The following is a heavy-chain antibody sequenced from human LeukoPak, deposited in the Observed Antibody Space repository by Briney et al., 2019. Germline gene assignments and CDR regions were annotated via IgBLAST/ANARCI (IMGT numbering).Heavy chain of an antibody. J-gene: IGHJ4*02. CDR1: GFTFSSYS. V-gene: IGHV3-48*01. CDR3: ARALGYCSGGSCYSDY. Sequence: GGSLRLSCAASGFTFSSYSMNWVRQAPGKGLEWVSYISSSSSTIYYVDSVKGRFTISRDNAKNSLYLQMNSLRAEDTAVYYCARALGYCSGGSCYSDYWGQGTLVTVSS. D-gene: IGHD2-15*01. CDR2: ISSSSSTI.